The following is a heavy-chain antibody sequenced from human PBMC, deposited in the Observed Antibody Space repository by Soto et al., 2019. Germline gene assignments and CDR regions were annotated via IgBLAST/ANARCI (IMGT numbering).Heavy chain of an antibody. CDR3: ARGSSIAARRFDY. D-gene: IGHD6-6*01. CDR1: GGTFSSYT. V-gene: IGHV1-69*02. Sequence: QVPLVQSGAEVKKPGSSVKVSCKASGGTFSSYTISWVRQAPGQGLEWMGRIIPILGIANYAQKFQGRVTITADKSTSTAYMELSSLRSEDTAVYYCARGSSIAARRFDYWGQGTLVTVSS. J-gene: IGHJ4*02. CDR2: IIPILGIA.